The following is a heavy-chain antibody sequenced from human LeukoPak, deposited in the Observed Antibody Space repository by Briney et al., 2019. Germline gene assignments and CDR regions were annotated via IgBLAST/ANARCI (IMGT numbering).Heavy chain of an antibody. D-gene: IGHD3-9*01. CDR1: GGTFSSYA. Sequence: ASVKVSCKASGGTFSSYAISWVRQAPGQGLEWMGGIIPIFGTANYAQKFQGRVTITADESTSTAYMELSSLRSEDTAVYYCATDGESDDILTGYKHFDYWGQGTLVTVSS. CDR3: ATDGESDDILTGYKHFDY. CDR2: IIPIFGTA. V-gene: IGHV1-69*13. J-gene: IGHJ4*02.